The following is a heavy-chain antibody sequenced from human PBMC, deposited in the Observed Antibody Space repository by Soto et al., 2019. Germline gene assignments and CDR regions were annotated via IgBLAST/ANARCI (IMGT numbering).Heavy chain of an antibody. CDR1: GGTFSSYA. J-gene: IGHJ4*02. CDR2: IIPIFGTA. V-gene: IGHV1-69*01. Sequence: QVQLVQSGAEVQKPGSSVKISCKASGGTFSSYAISWVRQAPGQGPDWMGGIIPIFGTANYAQKFQSRVTITADESTSTAYMGLSSLRSEDTGVYYCGRGYGMATITGGFDYWGQGSLVTVSS. D-gene: IGHD5-12*01. CDR3: GRGYGMATITGGFDY.